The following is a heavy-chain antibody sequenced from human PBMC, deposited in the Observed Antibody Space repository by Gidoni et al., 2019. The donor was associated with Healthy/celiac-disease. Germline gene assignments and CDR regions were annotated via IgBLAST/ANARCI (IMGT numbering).Heavy chain of an antibody. Sequence: EVQLLESGGGLVQPGGSLRLSCAASGFTFSSYAMSWVRQAPGKGLEWFSTISGSGGSTYYADSVKGRFTISRDNSKNTLYLQMNSLRAEDTAVYYCAQGLGDYGEFFDYWGQGTLVTVSS. CDR2: ISGSGGST. CDR1: GFTFSSYA. J-gene: IGHJ4*02. V-gene: IGHV3-23*01. CDR3: AQGLGDYGEFFDY. D-gene: IGHD4-17*01.